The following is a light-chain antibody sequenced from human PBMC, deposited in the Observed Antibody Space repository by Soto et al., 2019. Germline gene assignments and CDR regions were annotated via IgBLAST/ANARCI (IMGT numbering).Light chain of an antibody. CDR3: QQYGSLSWT. CDR1: QSVSSSY. J-gene: IGKJ1*01. Sequence: EIVLTQSPGTLSLSPGERATLSCRASQSVSSSYLAWYQQKPGQAPRLLIYRTSNRATGIPDRFSGSGSGTDFTLIISRLEPEDFAVYYCQQYGSLSWTFGQGTKVDIK. CDR2: RTS. V-gene: IGKV3-20*01.